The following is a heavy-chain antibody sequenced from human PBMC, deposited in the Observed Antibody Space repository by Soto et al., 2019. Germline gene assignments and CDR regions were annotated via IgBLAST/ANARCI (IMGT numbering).Heavy chain of an antibody. V-gene: IGHV3-48*03. D-gene: IGHD4-4*01. CDR3: ARATVTKIIWLSTSRGMDV. CDR2: ISSSGSTI. CDR1: GFTFSSYE. Sequence: PGGSLRLSCAASGFTFSSYEMNWVRQAPGKGLEWVSYISSSGSTIYYADSVKGRFTISRDNAKNSLYLQMNSLRAEDTAVYYCARATVTKIIWLSTSRGMDVWGQGTTVTVSS. J-gene: IGHJ6*02.